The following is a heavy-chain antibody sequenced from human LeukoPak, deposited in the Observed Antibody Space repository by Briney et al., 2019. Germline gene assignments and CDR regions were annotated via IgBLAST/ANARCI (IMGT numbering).Heavy chain of an antibody. CDR2: FNPEDGET. CDR1: GYSLSDSS. D-gene: IGHD3-22*01. J-gene: IGHJ4*02. V-gene: IGHV1-24*01. CDR3: ATPRYSDNRGYYYDLTY. Sequence: VASVKVSCKVSGYSLSDSSMHWVRQSPGKGLEWMGTFNPEDGETFYAQKFQGRVTMTEDTSIDTAYLDLSSLRSEDTAVYYCATPRYSDNRGYYYDLTYWGQGTLVTVSS.